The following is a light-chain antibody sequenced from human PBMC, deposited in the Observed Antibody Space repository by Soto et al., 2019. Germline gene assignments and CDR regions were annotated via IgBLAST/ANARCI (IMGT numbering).Light chain of an antibody. V-gene: IGLV2-14*01. CDR2: EVS. Sequence: QSVLTQPASVSGSPGQSITISCTGTTSDVGGYNFVSWYQQHPGKAPKLMIYEVSNRPSGVSNRFSGSKSGNTASLTISGLLAEDEADYYCVSYTSSSTVGVFGGGTKLTVL. CDR3: VSYTSSSTVGV. CDR1: TSDVGGYNF. J-gene: IGLJ3*02.